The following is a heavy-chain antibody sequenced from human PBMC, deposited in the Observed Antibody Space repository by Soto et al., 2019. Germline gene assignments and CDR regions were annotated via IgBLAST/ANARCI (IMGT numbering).Heavy chain of an antibody. CDR1: GYTFTDYD. J-gene: IGHJ5*02. CDR2: MNPNSGET. V-gene: IGHV1-8*01. D-gene: IGHD2-15*01. CDR3: ARVAVAARPRWYNWFDP. Sequence: QEQLVQSGAEVKKPGASVKVSCKTSGYTFTDYDINWARQATGQGLEWIGWMNPNSGETGCAQKFQGRVTMTRSAYRITAYLELSSLRSEDTAVYYCARVAVAARPRWYNWFDPWGQGTLVTVSS.